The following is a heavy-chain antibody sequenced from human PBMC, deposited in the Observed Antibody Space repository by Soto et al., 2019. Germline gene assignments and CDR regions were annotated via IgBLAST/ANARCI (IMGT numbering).Heavy chain of an antibody. Sequence: QVQLVESGGGVVQPGRSLRLSCAASGFTFSSYVMHWVRQAPGKGLEWVAVVSNDGSNKDYADSVKGRFTISRDNSKNTLDLQMNSLRAEDTAVYYCAKVLLTYTSGWYHPHVDYWGQGTLVTVSS. CDR2: VSNDGSNK. CDR1: GFTFSSYV. D-gene: IGHD6-19*01. CDR3: AKVLLTYTSGWYHPHVDY. J-gene: IGHJ4*02. V-gene: IGHV3-30*18.